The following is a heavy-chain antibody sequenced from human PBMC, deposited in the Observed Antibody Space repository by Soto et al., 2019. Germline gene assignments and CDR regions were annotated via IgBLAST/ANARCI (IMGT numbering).Heavy chain of an antibody. CDR1: GGSISSYY. CDR2: IYYSGST. CDR3: AASCVGCGGFNYYGMDV. V-gene: IGHV4-59*06. Sequence: SETLSLTCNVSGGSISSYYWSWIRQPPGKGLEWIGYIYYSGSTYYNPSLKSRVTISVDTSKNQFSLKLSSVTAADTAVYYCAASCVGCGGFNYYGMDVWGQGTTVTVSS. J-gene: IGHJ6*02. D-gene: IGHD2-21*01.